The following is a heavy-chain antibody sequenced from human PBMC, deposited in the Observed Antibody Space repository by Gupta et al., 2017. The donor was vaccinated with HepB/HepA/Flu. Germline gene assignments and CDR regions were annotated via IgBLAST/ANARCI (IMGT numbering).Heavy chain of an antibody. CDR1: GGSIRSGDYY. CDR3: ARDLDSSGYSTTGAFDI. Sequence: QVQLQESGPGLVKPSQTLSLTCTVSGGSIRSGDYYWSWIRQPPGKGLEWIGYIYYSGSTYYNPSLKSRVTISVDTSKNQFSLKLSSVTAADTAVYYCARDLDSSGYSTTGAFDIWGQGTMVTVSS. V-gene: IGHV4-30-4*01. D-gene: IGHD3-22*01. J-gene: IGHJ3*02. CDR2: IYYSGST.